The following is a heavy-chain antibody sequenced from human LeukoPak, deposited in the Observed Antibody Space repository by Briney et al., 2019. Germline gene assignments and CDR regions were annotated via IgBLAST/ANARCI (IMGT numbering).Heavy chain of an antibody. Sequence: GGSLRLSCAASGFTFSSYWMSWVRQAPGKGLEWVASIKQDGSEKFYVDSVKGRFTISRDNAKNSLYLQMNSLRAEDTAVYYCAASRAHYDFWSGYSDWFDPWGQGTLVTVSS. CDR2: IKQDGSEK. CDR3: AASRAHYDFWSGYSDWFDP. D-gene: IGHD3-3*01. J-gene: IGHJ5*02. CDR1: GFTFSSYW. V-gene: IGHV3-7*01.